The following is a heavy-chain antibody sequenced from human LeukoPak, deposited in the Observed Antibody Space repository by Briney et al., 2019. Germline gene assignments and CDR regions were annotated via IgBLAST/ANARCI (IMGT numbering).Heavy chain of an antibody. V-gene: IGHV3-53*01. D-gene: IGHD6-19*01. CDR1: GFIFSNIY. J-gene: IGHJ4*02. Sequence: GGSLSLSCAASGFIFSNIYMSWVRQAPGKGLEWISVVYHGENTYYADSVKGRFTISRDNSKNMLFLQMNSLRAEDTAVYYCVASTYSQRNYFDVWGQGTLVTVSS. CDR2: VYHGENT. CDR3: VASTYSQRNYFDV.